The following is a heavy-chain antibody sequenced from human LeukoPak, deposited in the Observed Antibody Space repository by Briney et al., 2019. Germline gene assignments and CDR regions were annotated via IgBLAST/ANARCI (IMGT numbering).Heavy chain of an antibody. J-gene: IGHJ6*03. D-gene: IGHD6-13*01. CDR1: GYTFTSYA. CDR3: ARGGRSIAAAPPKVTSDYYYYMDV. V-gene: IGHV7-4-1*02. Sequence: ASVKVSCKASGYTFTSYAMNWVRQAPGQGLEWMGWINTNTGNPTYAQGSTGRFVFSLDTSVSTAYLQISSLKAEDTAVYYCARGGRSIAAAPPKVTSDYYYYMDVWGKGTTVTVSS. CDR2: INTNTGNP.